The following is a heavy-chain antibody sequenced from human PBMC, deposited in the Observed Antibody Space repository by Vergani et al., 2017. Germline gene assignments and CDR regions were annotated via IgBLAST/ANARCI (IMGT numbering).Heavy chain of an antibody. J-gene: IGHJ4*02. CDR1: GYTFSNYY. CDR3: ARGDYGILTGYRY. CDR2: INPSGGHT. Sequence: QVQVVQSGAEVKKSGASVMVSCKTSGYTFSNYYMHWVRQAPGQGLEWMGIINPSGGHTNYAQKFQGRVTMTRDTSTSTVYMELSSLRSEDTAIYYWARGDYGILTGYRYWGQGTLVTVSA. V-gene: IGHV1-46*03. D-gene: IGHD3-9*01.